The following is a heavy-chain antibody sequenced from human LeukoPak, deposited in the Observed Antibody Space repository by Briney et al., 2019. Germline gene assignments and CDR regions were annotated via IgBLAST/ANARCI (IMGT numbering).Heavy chain of an antibody. D-gene: IGHD6-13*01. CDR1: GYTFTNYY. CDR3: ARDAIAAAGTQLPYYYYYMDV. J-gene: IGHJ6*03. V-gene: IGHV1-46*01. CDR2: INPSGGST. Sequence: ASVKVSCKASGYTFTNYYIHWVRQAPGQGLECMGIINPSGGSTSYAQKFQGRVTMTRDTSISTAYMELSRLRSDDTAVYYCARDAIAAAGTQLPYYYYYMDVWGKGTTVTISS.